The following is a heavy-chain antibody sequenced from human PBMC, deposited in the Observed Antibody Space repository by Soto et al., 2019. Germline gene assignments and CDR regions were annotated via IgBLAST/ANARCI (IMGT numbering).Heavy chain of an antibody. CDR2: IYWDDDK. V-gene: IGHV2-5*02. Sequence: QITLKESGPPLVKPTQTLTLTCTFSGFSLSTSGVGVGWIRQPPGKALEWLALIYWDDDKRYSPSLKSGLTITKDTSKNQVVLTMTNMDPVDTATYHCAHSETYYYDSSGYNFDYWGQGTLVTVSS. CDR3: AHSETYYYDSSGYNFDY. J-gene: IGHJ4*02. D-gene: IGHD3-22*01. CDR1: GFSLSTSGVG.